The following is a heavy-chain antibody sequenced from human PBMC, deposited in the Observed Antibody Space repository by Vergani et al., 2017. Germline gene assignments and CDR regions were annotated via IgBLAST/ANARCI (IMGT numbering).Heavy chain of an antibody. V-gene: IGHV5-51*01. CDR3: ARHSTGETGRGFDP. D-gene: IGHD1-1*01. Sequence: EVQLVQSGAEVKKAGESLKISCEGSGYSFPSYWIGWVRQQPEKGLEWMGIIYPGDSDVRYSPSFQGQVTISADKSINTAYLEWSSLKVSDSAMYFCARHSTGETGRGFDPWGQGTQVTVSS. CDR2: IYPGDSDV. CDR1: GYSFPSYW. J-gene: IGHJ5*02.